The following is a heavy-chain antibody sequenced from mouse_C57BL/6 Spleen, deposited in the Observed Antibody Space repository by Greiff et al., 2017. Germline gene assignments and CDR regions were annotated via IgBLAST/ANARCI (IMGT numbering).Heavy chain of an antibody. CDR1: GYSITSGYY. CDR2: ISYDGSN. D-gene: IGHD4-1*01. V-gene: IGHV3-6*01. CDR3: AGSNWGYYFDY. J-gene: IGHJ2*01. Sequence: VQLKESGPGLVKPSQSLSLTCSVTGYSITSGYYWNWIRQFPGNKLEWMGYISYDGSNNYNPSLKNRISITRDTSKNQFFLKLNSVTTEDTATYYCAGSNWGYYFDYWGQGTTLTVSS.